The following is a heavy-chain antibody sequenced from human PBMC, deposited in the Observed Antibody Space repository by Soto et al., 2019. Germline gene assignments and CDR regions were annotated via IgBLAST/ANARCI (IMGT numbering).Heavy chain of an antibody. Sequence: GASVKVSCKASGGTFSSYAISWVRQAPGQGLEWMGGIIPIFGTANYAQKFQGRVTITADESTSTAYMELSSLRSEDTAVYYCARVVPAASGWFDPWGQGTLVHRLL. CDR3: ARVVPAASGWFDP. CDR2: IIPIFGTA. D-gene: IGHD2-2*01. V-gene: IGHV1-69*13. CDR1: GGTFSSYA. J-gene: IGHJ5*02.